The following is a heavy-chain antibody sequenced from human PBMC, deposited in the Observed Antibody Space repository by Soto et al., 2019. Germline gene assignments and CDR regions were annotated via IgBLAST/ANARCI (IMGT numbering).Heavy chain of an antibody. V-gene: IGHV1-18*04. J-gene: IGHJ6*02. D-gene: IGHD3-16*01. CDR1: GYTFTSYY. CDR3: VMVDNYVTPTPQDV. Sequence: GASVKVSCKASGYTFTSYYMHCVRQAPGQGLEWMGWISPYTGNTHSATKVQGRLTMTTYTSTSTAYMDLGSLTSDDTAVYYCVMVDNYVTPTPQDVWGQGTTVTVSS. CDR2: ISPYTGNT.